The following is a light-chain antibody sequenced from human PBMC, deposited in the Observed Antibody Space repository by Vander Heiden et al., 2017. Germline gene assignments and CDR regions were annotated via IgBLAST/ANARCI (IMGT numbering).Light chain of an antibody. J-gene: IGLJ3*02. CDR1: SSNIGAGYD. CDR3: QSYDSSLSVKV. V-gene: IGLV1-40*01. CDR2: GNS. Sequence: QSVLTQPPSGSGSPGQRVTIPCTGSSSNIGAGYDVHWYQQRPGTAPKLLIYGNSNRPSGVPDRFSGSKSGTSASLAITGLQAEDEADYYCQSYDSSLSVKVFGGGTKLTVL.